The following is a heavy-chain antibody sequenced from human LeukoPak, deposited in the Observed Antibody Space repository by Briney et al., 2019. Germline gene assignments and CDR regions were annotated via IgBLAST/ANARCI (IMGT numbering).Heavy chain of an antibody. CDR2: IIPIFGTA. Sequence: EASVKVSCKASGGTFSSYAISWVRQAPGQGLEWMGGIIPIFGTANYAQKFQGRVTITTDESTSTAYMELSSLRSEDTAVYYCARGYSGSYEANDAFDIWGQGTMVTVSS. V-gene: IGHV1-69*05. CDR1: GGTFSSYA. D-gene: IGHD1-26*01. CDR3: ARGYSGSYEANDAFDI. J-gene: IGHJ3*02.